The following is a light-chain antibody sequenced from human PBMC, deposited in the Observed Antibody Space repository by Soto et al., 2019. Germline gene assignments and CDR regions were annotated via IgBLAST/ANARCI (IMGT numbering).Light chain of an antibody. Sequence: DIQMTQSPSSLSASVGDRVTITCRASQSISSYLNWYQQKPGKAPKLLIYAASSLQSGVPSRFSGSGSGTDFTLAIRSLQPEDFATYYCRQSYSTQYTFGQGTKLEIK. J-gene: IGKJ2*01. V-gene: IGKV1-39*01. CDR1: QSISSY. CDR2: AAS. CDR3: RQSYSTQYT.